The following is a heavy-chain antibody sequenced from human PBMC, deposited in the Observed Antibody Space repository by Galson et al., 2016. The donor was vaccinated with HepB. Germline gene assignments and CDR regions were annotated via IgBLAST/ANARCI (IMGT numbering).Heavy chain of an antibody. CDR3: ARKSMAGPRSYFDY. CDR1: GLDFRRYW. V-gene: IGHV3-23*01. Sequence: SLRLSCAVSGLDFRRYWMHWVRQTPGKGLEWVSAISGSGGSTYYADSVKGRFTISRDNSKNTLYLQINSLRTEDTAVYFCARKSMAGPRSYFDYWGQGTLVTVSS. J-gene: IGHJ4*02. D-gene: IGHD6-19*01. CDR2: ISGSGGST.